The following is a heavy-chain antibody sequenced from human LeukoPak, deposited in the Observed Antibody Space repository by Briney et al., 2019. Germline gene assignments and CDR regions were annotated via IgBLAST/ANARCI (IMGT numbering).Heavy chain of an antibody. CDR1: GGSISSYY. CDR3: AGADSSGYYYAGLDY. D-gene: IGHD3-22*01. CDR2: IYYSGST. V-gene: IGHV4-59*01. J-gene: IGHJ4*02. Sequence: SSETLSLTCAVSGGSISSYYWSWIRQPPGKGLEWLGYIYYSGSTNYNPSLKSRVTISVDTSKNQFSLKLSSVTAADTAVYYCAGADSSGYYYAGLDYWGQGTLVTVSS.